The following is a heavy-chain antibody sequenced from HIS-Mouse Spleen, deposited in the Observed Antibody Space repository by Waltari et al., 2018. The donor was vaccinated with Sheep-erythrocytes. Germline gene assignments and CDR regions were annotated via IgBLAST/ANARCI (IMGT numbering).Heavy chain of an antibody. J-gene: IGHJ3*02. Sequence: QVQLVQSGAEVKKPGASVKVSCKASGYTFTSYGISWVRQAPGKGLEWMGWISDYKGNTHKAQRLQGRVTMTTDTSTSTAYMELRRLRSDDTAVYYCARFYGDFTRAFDIWGQGTMVTVSS. CDR3: ARFYGDFTRAFDI. CDR1: GYTFTSYG. V-gene: IGHV1-18*01. D-gene: IGHD4-17*01. CDR2: ISDYKGNT.